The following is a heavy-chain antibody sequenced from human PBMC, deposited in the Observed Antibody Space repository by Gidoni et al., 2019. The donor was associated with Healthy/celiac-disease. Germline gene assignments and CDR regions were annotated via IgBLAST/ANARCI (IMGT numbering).Heavy chain of an antibody. Sequence: EVQLVESGGGLVQPGRSLRLSCAASGFTFDDYAMHWVRQAPGKGLEWVSGISWNSGSIGYADSVKGRFTISRDNAKNSLYLQMNSLRAEDTALYYCAKDKRGYYYYGMDVWGQGTTVTVSS. V-gene: IGHV3-9*01. CDR3: AKDKRGYYYYGMDV. J-gene: IGHJ6*02. CDR1: GFTFDDYA. D-gene: IGHD3-10*01. CDR2: ISWNSGSI.